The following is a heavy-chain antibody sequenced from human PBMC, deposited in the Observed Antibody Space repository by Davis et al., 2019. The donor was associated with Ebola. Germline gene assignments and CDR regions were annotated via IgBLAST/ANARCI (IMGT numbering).Heavy chain of an antibody. V-gene: IGHV4-59*08. CDR2: IYYSGST. CDR3: AGRGELLRSAFDY. J-gene: IGHJ4*02. CDR1: GGSISSYY. D-gene: IGHD1-26*01. Sequence: MPSETLSLTCTVSGGSISSYYWSWIRQPPGKGLEWIGCIYYSGSTNYNPSLKSRVTVSVDTSKNQFSLKLSSVTAADTAVYYCAGRGELLRSAFDYWGQGTLVTVSS.